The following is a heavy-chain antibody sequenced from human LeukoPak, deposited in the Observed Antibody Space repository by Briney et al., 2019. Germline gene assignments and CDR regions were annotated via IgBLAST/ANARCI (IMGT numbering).Heavy chain of an antibody. Sequence: GGSLRLSCAASGFTVGHHYMHWVRQSPGQGLVWVSYVNAQGTTTTYADSVKGRFTISRDNSKNTVYLQMNSLRAEDTAVYYCARGDDYGGNWYYFDYWGQGTLVTASS. D-gene: IGHD4-23*01. CDR1: GFTVGHHY. V-gene: IGHV3-74*03. CDR3: ARGDDYGGNWYYFDY. CDR2: VNAQGTTT. J-gene: IGHJ4*02.